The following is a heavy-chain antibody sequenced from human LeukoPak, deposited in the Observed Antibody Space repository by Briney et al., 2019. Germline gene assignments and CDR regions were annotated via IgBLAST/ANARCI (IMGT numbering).Heavy chain of an antibody. CDR2: ISYDGSNK. J-gene: IGHJ4*02. Sequence: GGSLRLSCAASGFTFSSYGMPWVRQAPGKGLEWVAVISYDGSNKYYADSVKGRFTISRDNSKNTLYLQMNSLRAEDTAVYYGAKLPSRGVTKEPFDYWGQGTLVTVSS. D-gene: IGHD2-21*02. V-gene: IGHV3-30*18. CDR1: GFTFSSYG. CDR3: AKLPSRGVTKEPFDY.